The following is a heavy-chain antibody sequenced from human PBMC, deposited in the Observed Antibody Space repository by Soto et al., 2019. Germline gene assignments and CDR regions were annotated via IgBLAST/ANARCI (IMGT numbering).Heavy chain of an antibody. D-gene: IGHD6-13*01. CDR1: GYTFTSYY. J-gene: IGHJ6*02. CDR3: AKDDGHIAAAIGSGYYGMDV. CDR2: INPSGGST. V-gene: IGHV1-46*01. Sequence: ASVKVSCKASGYTFTSYYMHWVRQAPGQGLEWMGIINPSGGSTSYAQKFQGRVTMTRDTSTSTVYMELSSLRAEDTAVYYCAKDDGHIAAAIGSGYYGMDVWGQGTTVTVSS.